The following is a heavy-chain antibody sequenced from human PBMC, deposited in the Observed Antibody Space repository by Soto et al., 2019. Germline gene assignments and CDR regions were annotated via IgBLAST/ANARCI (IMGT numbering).Heavy chain of an antibody. CDR2: FDPEDGET. Sequence: ASVKVSCKVSGYTLTELSMHWVRQAPGKGLEWMGGFDPEDGETIYAQKFQGRVTMTEDTSTDTAYMELSSLRSEDTAVYYCAKDSSMVRGVIMRGVPFDYWGQGTLVTVSS. D-gene: IGHD3-10*01. J-gene: IGHJ4*02. V-gene: IGHV1-24*01. CDR1: GYTLTELS. CDR3: AKDSSMVRGVIMRGVPFDY.